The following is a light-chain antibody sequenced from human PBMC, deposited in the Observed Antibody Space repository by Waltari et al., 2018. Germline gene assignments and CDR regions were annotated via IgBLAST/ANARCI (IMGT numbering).Light chain of an antibody. J-gene: IGKJ1*01. CDR3: QKYGTLPAT. CDR2: DAA. V-gene: IGKV3-20*01. CDR1: QSISKY. Sequence: EIMLTQSPGTLSLSPGERATPSCRASQSISKYLAWYQQKPGQAPRLLIYDAASRATGIPDRFSGSGSGTDFSLTISRLEPEDSAVYYCQKYGTLPATFGQGTKVEIK.